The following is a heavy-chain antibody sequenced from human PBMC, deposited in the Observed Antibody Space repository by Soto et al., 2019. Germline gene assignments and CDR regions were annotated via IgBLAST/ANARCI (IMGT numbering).Heavy chain of an antibody. CDR2: ISSSSSFI. D-gene: IGHD3-22*01. CDR3: ARNPYYYDTSGYYY. CDR1: GFTFSSYS. J-gene: IGHJ4*02. Sequence: EVQLVESGGGLVKPGGSLRLSCAASGFTFSSYSMNWVRQAPGKGLEWVSSISSSSSFIYYADSLKGRFTISRDNAKNSLYLQMNSLRAEDTAVYYCARNPYYYDTSGYYYWGQATLVTVSS. V-gene: IGHV3-21*01.